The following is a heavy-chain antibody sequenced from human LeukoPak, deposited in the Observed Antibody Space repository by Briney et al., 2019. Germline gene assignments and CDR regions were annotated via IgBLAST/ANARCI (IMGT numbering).Heavy chain of an antibody. CDR3: AREVSSGWSLRGYYFDY. D-gene: IGHD6-19*01. CDR2: IYYSGIT. CDR1: GGSVSSGSYY. Sequence: PSETLSLTCTVSGGSVSSGSYYWSWIRQPPGKGLEWIGYIYYSGITNYNPSLKSRVTISVDTSKNQFSLKLSSVTAADTAVYYCAREVSSGWSLRGYYFDYWGQGTLVTVSS. V-gene: IGHV4-61*01. J-gene: IGHJ4*02.